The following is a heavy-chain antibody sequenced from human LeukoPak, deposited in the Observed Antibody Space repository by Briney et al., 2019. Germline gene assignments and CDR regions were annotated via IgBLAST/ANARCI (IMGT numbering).Heavy chain of an antibody. CDR1: GGSIGSSSYY. CDR3: ARPSNYGGNSGDFDY. V-gene: IGHV4-39*01. Sequence: PSETLSLTCTVSGGSIGSSSYYWGWIRQPPGKGLEWIGSIYYSGSTYYNSSLKSRVTISVDTSKNQFSLKLSSVTAADTAVYYCARPSNYGGNSGDFDYWGQGTLVTVSS. CDR2: IYYSGST. J-gene: IGHJ4*02. D-gene: IGHD4-23*01.